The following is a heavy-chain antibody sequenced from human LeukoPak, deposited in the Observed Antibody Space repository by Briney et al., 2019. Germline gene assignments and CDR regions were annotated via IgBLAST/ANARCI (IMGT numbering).Heavy chain of an antibody. CDR3: AREEPGIAVAKDAFDI. CDR2: INPSGGST. Sequence: ASVKVSCNASGYTFTSYYMHWVRQAPGQGLEWMGIINPSGGSTSYAQKFQGRVTMTRDTSTSTVYMELSSLRSEDTAVYYCAREEPGIAVAKDAFDIWGQGTMVTVSS. CDR1: GYTFTSYY. V-gene: IGHV1-46*01. J-gene: IGHJ3*02. D-gene: IGHD6-19*01.